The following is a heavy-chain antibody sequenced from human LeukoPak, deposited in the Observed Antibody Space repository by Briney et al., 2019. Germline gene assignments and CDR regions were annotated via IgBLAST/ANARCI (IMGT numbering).Heavy chain of an antibody. J-gene: IGHJ4*02. D-gene: IGHD3-3*01. V-gene: IGHV3-23*01. CDR1: GFTFSSYA. CDR3: AKDRATIFDY. Sequence: PGGSLGLSCAASGFTFSSYAMSWVRQAPGKGLEWVSGISGSGVSTYYADSVKGRFTISRDNSKNTLYLEMNSLRAEDTAVYYCAKDRATIFDYWGQGTLVTVSS. CDR2: ISGSGVST.